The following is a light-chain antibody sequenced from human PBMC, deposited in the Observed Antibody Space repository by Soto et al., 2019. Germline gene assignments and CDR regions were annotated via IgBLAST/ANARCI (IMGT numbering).Light chain of an antibody. CDR1: NSNIGRNT. Sequence: QSVLTQPPSASGTPGQRVTISCSGSNSNIGRNTVNWYQQFPGAAPNLLIHSDNQRPAGVPDRFSGYRSGTSASLAISGLQSEDEADYYCAAWDEMPNVPVFGGGTTLTVL. CDR2: SDN. CDR3: AAWDEMPNVPV. J-gene: IGLJ3*02. V-gene: IGLV1-44*01.